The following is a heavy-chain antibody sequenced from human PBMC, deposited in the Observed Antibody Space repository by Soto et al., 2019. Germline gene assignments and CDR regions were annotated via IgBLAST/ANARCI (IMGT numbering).Heavy chain of an antibody. V-gene: IGHV1-8*01. J-gene: IGHJ6*02. CDR3: ARERTRKYDILTGYYTLHYYYGMDV. CDR1: GYTFTSYD. CDR2: MNPNSGNT. Sequence: ASVKVSCKASGYTFTSYDINWVRQATGQGLEWMGWMNPNSGNTGYAQKFQGRVTMTRNTSISTAYMELSSLRSEDTAVYYCARERTRKYDILTGYYTLHYYYGMDVWGQGTTGTVS. D-gene: IGHD3-9*01.